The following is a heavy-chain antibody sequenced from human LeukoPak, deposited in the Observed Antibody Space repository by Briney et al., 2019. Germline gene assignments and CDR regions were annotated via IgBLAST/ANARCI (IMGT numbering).Heavy chain of an antibody. CDR1: GDSISGYY. CDR2: IYYNGNT. D-gene: IGHD1-26*01. Sequence: PSETLSLTCIVSGDSISGYYWSWIRQPPGKGLERIGNIYYNGNTNYNPSLRSRLSMSLDMSKNQFSLKLSSVTAADTAVYHCARGGSYFAYWGQGTLVTVSS. CDR3: ARGGSYFAY. V-gene: IGHV4-59*01. J-gene: IGHJ4*02.